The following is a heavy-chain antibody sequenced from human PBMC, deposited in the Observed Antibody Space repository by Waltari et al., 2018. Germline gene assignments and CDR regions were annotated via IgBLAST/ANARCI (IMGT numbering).Heavy chain of an antibody. CDR1: GFFVSSNY. J-gene: IGHJ4*02. CDR2: IHSEYNDENT. CDR3: ARDRRYAHSRGYFDY. Sequence: EVQLVESGGALIQPGGSLRLSCAVSGFFVSSNYMTWVRQAPGKGLEWVSVIHSEYNDENTHYADSVKGRFTISRDSSKNTVYLQLNNVRAEDTAVYFCARDRRYAHSRGYFDYWGRGTLVTVSA. D-gene: IGHD3-16*01. V-gene: IGHV3-53*01.